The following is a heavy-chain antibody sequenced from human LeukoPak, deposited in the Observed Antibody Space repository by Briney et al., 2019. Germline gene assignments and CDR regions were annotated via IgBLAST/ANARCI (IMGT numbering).Heavy chain of an antibody. CDR2: IKQDGSEK. CDR1: GFSLSSNS. V-gene: IGHV3-7*01. J-gene: IGHJ4*02. CDR3: ARLRVTPEGFDY. Sequence: GGSLRLSCAASGFSLSSNSMNWVRQAPGKGLEWVANIKQDGSEKYYVDSVKGRFTISRDNAKNSLYLQMNSLRAEDTAVYYCARLRVTPEGFDYWGQGTLVTVSS. D-gene: IGHD4-23*01.